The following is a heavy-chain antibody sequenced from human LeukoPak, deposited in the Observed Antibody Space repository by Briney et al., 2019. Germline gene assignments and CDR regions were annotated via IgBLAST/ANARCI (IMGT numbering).Heavy chain of an antibody. V-gene: IGHV3-66*02. CDR1: GFTVSCYY. CDR3: ASGPNMHYFDY. CDR2: TYSGGAT. J-gene: IGHJ4*02. Sequence: GGSLRLSCAASGFTVSCYYMSWVRQTPGKGLVWVSLTYSGGATYYADSVKGRFTISRDNSKNTLYLQMNSLRAEDTAVYYCASGPNMHYFDYWGQGSLVTVSS.